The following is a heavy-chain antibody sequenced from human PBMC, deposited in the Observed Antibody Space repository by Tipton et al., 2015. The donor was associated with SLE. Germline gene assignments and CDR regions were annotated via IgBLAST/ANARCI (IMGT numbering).Heavy chain of an antibody. CDR3: ARVLGGSNWFDP. J-gene: IGHJ5*02. CDR2: IYHTGST. Sequence: TLSLTCTVSGGSITSDNWWSWVRQPPGKGLEWIGEIYHTGSTKYNPSLKSRVTISVDKSKNQFSLQLSSVTAADTAVYYCARVLGGSNWFDPWGQGTLVTVSS. D-gene: IGHD2-15*01. V-gene: IGHV4-4*02. CDR1: GGSITSDNW.